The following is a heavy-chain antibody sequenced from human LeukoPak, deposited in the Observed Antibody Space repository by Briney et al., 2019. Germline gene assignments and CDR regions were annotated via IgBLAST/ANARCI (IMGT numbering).Heavy chain of an antibody. D-gene: IGHD5-18*01. Sequence: GGSLRLSCAASGFTFSSYWMHWVRQAPGKGLVWVSRINSDGSSTSYADSVKGRSTISRDNAKNTLYLQMNSLRAEDTAVYYCARLTDTAMVDYYYYMDVWGKGTTVTVSS. CDR1: GFTFSSYW. CDR3: ARLTDTAMVDYYYYMDV. CDR2: INSDGSST. J-gene: IGHJ6*03. V-gene: IGHV3-74*01.